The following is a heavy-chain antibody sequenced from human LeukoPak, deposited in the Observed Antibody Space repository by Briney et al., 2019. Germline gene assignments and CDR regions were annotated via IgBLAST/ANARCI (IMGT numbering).Heavy chain of an antibody. CDR3: AKDPSPYGDFSY. V-gene: IGHV3-23*01. J-gene: IGHJ4*02. D-gene: IGHD4-17*01. CDR1: GFTFSSYA. CDR2: IRGSGGST. Sequence: GGSLRLSCAASGFTFSSYAMSWVRQAPGKGLEWVSAIRGSGGSTYYADSVKGRFTISRDNSKNTLYLQMNSLRAEDTAVYYCAKDPSPYGDFSYWGQGTLVTVSS.